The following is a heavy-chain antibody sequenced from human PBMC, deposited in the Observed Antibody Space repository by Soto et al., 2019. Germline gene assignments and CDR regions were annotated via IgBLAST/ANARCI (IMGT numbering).Heavy chain of an antibody. V-gene: IGHV4-59*02. D-gene: IGHD3-10*01. CDR1: GGSVSSYY. CDR2: IFYTGST. Sequence: PSETLSLTCTVSGGSVSSYYWSWIRQPPGKGLEWIGYIFYTGSTNYNPSLESRVTISIDTSKNQFSLKLSSVTAADTAVYYCARDLLEARRRASYYYYYGMDVWGQGTTVTVSS. CDR3: ARDLLEARRRASYYYYYGMDV. J-gene: IGHJ6*02.